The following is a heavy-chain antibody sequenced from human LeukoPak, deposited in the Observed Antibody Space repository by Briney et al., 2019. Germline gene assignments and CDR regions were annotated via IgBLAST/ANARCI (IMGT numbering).Heavy chain of an antibody. CDR2: IFFTGST. CDR3: ARLSHPSGKNWFFDY. V-gene: IGHV4-59*01. J-gene: IGHJ4*02. Sequence: SETLSLTCTVSGDFINNYYWTWIRQPPGEELEWPGYIFFTGSTKYNPSLKSRLSISVDTSKNQFSLKVTSMTAADTAVYYCARLSHPSGKNWFFDYWGQGTLVTVFS. D-gene: IGHD3-9*01. CDR1: GDFINNYY.